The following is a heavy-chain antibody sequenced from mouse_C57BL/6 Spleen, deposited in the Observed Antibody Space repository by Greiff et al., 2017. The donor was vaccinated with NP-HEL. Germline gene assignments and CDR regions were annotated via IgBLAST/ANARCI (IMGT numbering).Heavy chain of an antibody. CDR3: ARKGALFYDYDGTFAY. V-gene: IGHV1-53*01. CDR1: GYTFTSYW. Sequence: VKLQQPGTELVKPGASVKLSCKASGYTFTSYWMHWVKQRPGQGLEWIGNINPSNGGTNYNEKFKSKATLTVDKSSSTAYMQLSSLTAEDSAVYDCARKGALFYDYDGTFAYWGQGTLVTVSA. D-gene: IGHD2-4*01. J-gene: IGHJ3*01. CDR2: INPSNGGT.